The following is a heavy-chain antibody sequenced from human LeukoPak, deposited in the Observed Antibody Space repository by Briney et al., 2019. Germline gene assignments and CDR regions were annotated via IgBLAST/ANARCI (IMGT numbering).Heavy chain of an antibody. CDR2: IYYSGST. J-gene: IGHJ5*02. D-gene: IGHD3-3*01. Sequence: SETLSLTCTVSGGSISSSSYYWGWIRQPPGKGLEWIGSIYYSGSTYYNPSLKSRVTISVDTSKNQFSLKLSSVTAADTAVYYCARHLSITTIFGVVNTNWFDPWGQGTLVTVSS. CDR3: ARHLSITTIFGVVNTNWFDP. CDR1: GGSISSSSYY. V-gene: IGHV4-39*01.